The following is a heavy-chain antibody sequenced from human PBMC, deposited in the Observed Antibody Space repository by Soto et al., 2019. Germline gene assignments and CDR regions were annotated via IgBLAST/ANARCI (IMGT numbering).Heavy chain of an antibody. CDR2: ISGSGVST. V-gene: IGHV3-23*01. CDR3: AKDPGYDFWSSYSDY. D-gene: IGHD3-3*01. Sequence: GGSLRLSCAASGFTFNTYAMSWVRQAPGKGLEWVSAISGSGVSTYYADSVKGRFTISRDNSMNTLYLQMNSLRAEDTAVYYCAKDPGYDFWSSYSDYWGQGTLVTVSS. J-gene: IGHJ4*02. CDR1: GFTFNTYA.